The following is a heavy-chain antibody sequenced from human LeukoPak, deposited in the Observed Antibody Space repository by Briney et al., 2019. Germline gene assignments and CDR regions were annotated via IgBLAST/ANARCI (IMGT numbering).Heavy chain of an antibody. CDR2: INHSGST. CDR1: GGSFSDYY. Sequence: KPSETLSLTCAVYGGSFSDYYWSWIRQPPGKGLEWIGEINHSGSTNYNPSLKSRVTISVDTSKNQFSLKLSSVTAADTAVYYCAMSRIAVAGSQTDWGQGTLVTVSS. CDR3: AMSRIAVAGSQTD. J-gene: IGHJ4*02. D-gene: IGHD6-19*01. V-gene: IGHV4-34*01.